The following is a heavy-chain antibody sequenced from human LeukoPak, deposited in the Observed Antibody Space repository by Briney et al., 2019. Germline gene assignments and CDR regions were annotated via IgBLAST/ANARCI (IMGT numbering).Heavy chain of an antibody. V-gene: IGHV4-59*08. CDR2: IYDTGST. CDR1: GGSISSYY. CDR3: ARQGIEMATIRYFDL. Sequence: PSETLSLTCTVSGGSISSYYWSWIRQPPGKGLEWIGYIYDTGSTKYNPSLKSRVTISVDTSKNQFSLKLISVTAADTAVYYCARQGIEMATIRYFDLWGRGTLVTVSS. D-gene: IGHD5-24*01. J-gene: IGHJ2*01.